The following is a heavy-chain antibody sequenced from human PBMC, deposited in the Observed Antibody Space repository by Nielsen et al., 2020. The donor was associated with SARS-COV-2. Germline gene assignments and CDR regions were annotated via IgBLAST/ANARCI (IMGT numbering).Heavy chain of an antibody. CDR1: GFTFSSYA. D-gene: IGHD2-2*01. V-gene: IGHV3-30-3*01. CDR3: AAQLLPYYGMDV. J-gene: IGHJ6*02. Sequence: GGSLRLSCAASGFTFSSYAMHWVRQAPGKELEWVAVISYDGSNKYYADSVKGRFTISRDNSKNTLYLQMNSLRAEDTAVYYCAAQLLPYYGMDVWGQGTTVTVSS. CDR2: ISYDGSNK.